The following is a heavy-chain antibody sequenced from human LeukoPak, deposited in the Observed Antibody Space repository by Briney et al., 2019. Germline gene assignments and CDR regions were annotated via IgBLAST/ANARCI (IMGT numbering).Heavy chain of an antibody. J-gene: IGHJ3*02. V-gene: IGHV3-21*01. CDR2: ISSSGSYI. Sequence: GGSLRLSRAASGFTFSGYTMNWVRQAPGKGLEWVSSISSSGSYIYYADSVKGRFTISRDNAKNSLYLQVHSLRAGDTAVYYCAKVRWDPLTFTGDAFDIWGQGTMVTVSS. CDR3: AKVRWDPLTFTGDAFDI. D-gene: IGHD1-26*01. CDR1: GFTFSGYT.